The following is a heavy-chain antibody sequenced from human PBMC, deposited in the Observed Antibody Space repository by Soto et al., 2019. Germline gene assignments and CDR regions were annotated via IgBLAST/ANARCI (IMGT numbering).Heavy chain of an antibody. CDR2: INHGGIT. Sequence: QVQLQQWGAGLLKPAETLSLTCAVYGGSFSGYYWSWIRQPPGKGLEWIGEINHGGITNYNSSLKSRVTISVDTSKTHFPLNLTSVTAADTAVYYCATGYYDNRLHYWGQGTLVTVSP. CDR3: ATGYYDNRLHY. J-gene: IGHJ4*02. V-gene: IGHV4-34*01. D-gene: IGHD3-22*01. CDR1: GGSFSGYY.